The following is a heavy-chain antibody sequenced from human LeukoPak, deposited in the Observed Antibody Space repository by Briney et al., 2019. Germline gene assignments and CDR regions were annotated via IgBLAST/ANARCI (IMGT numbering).Heavy chain of an antibody. D-gene: IGHD5-18*01. Sequence: SETLSLTCAVSGGSISSRNWWTWIRQPPGKGLEWIGYIYYSGSTNYNPSLKSRVTISVDTSKNQFSLKLSSVTAADTAVYYCARHEGYSYGYVYWGQGTLVTVSS. CDR3: ARHEGYSYGYVY. CDR1: GGSISSRNW. CDR2: IYYSGST. V-gene: IGHV4-59*08. J-gene: IGHJ4*02.